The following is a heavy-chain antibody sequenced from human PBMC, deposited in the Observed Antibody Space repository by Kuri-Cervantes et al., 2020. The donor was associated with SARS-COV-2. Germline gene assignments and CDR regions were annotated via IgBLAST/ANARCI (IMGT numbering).Heavy chain of an antibody. Sequence: ASVKVSCKVSGNTLTELPLHWVRQAPGKGLEWMGGFDPEQREIIYAQKFQGRVSMTEDTSTDTAYMELSSLRSDDTAVYYCARGGWISGGGYYYYMDVWGKGTTVTVSS. V-gene: IGHV1-24*01. CDR2: FDPEQREI. CDR1: GNTLTELP. CDR3: ARGGWISGGGYYYYMDV. J-gene: IGHJ6*03. D-gene: IGHD2-2*03.